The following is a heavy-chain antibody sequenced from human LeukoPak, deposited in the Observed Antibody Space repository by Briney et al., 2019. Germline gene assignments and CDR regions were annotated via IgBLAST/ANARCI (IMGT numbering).Heavy chain of an antibody. CDR3: AKLKRVGIAPFDD. CDR2: ISGSGNKT. Sequence: GGSLRLSCAASGLTFSHFAMSWVRQAPGKGLQWVSTISGSGNKTYDADSVKGRFTISRDNSKNTLYLQMTGLRAEDTAVYYCAKLKRVGIAPFDDWGQGILVTVSS. D-gene: IGHD3-10*01. CDR1: GLTFSHFA. J-gene: IGHJ4*02. V-gene: IGHV3-23*01.